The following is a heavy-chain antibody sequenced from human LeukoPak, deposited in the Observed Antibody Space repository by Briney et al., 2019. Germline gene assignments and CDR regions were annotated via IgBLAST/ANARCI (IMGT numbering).Heavy chain of an antibody. V-gene: IGHV4-30-2*01. CDR2: IYHSGST. D-gene: IGHD5-24*01. Sequence: SETLSLTCAVSGGSTSSGGYSWSWIRQPPGKGLEWIGYIYHSGSTYYNPSLKSRVTIPVDRSKNQFSLKLSSVTAADTAVYYCARSDGYTSFDYWGQGTLVTVSS. J-gene: IGHJ4*02. CDR3: ARSDGYTSFDY. CDR1: GGSTSSGGYS.